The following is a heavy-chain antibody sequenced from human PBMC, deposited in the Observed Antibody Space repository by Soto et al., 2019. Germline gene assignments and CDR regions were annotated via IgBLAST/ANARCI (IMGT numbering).Heavy chain of an antibody. CDR2: IYHSGRT. CDR3: ARDRYLTGGHFDY. CDR1: SGSISSSNW. J-gene: IGHJ4*02. Sequence: SETLSLTCAVSSGSISSSNWWSWVRQPPGKGLEWIGEIYHSGRTNYNPSPKSRVTISVDKSKNQFSLKLSSVTAADTAVYYCARDRYLTGGHFDYWGQGTLVTVSS. V-gene: IGHV4-4*02. D-gene: IGHD7-27*01.